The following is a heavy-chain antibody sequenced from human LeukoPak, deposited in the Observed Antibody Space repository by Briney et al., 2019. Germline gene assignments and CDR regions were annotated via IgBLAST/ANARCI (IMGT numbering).Heavy chain of an antibody. CDR2: LTGSGST. CDR1: GFAFISFA. V-gene: IGHV3-23*01. CDR3: AKMKGWRLYDYCMDV. J-gene: IGHJ6*03. Sequence: GGSLRLSCVASGFAFISFAMSWVRQAPGKGMDWVSGLTGSGSTYHADSVKGRFTISRDNSKNTLSLQMNSLRAEDTAVYYCAKMKGWRLYDYCMDVWGKGTTVTVSS. D-gene: IGHD6-25*01.